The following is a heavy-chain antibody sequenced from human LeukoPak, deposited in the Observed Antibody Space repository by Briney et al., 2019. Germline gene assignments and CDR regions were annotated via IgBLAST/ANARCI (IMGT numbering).Heavy chain of an antibody. CDR3: ASRGSHTTVLDY. Sequence: ASVKVSCKASGYTFTGYYMHWVRQAPGQGLEWMGWTNPNSGDTNYAQKFQGRVSMTRDTSISTAYMELSRLRSDDTAVYYCASRGSHTTVLDYWGQGTLVTVSS. D-gene: IGHD3-16*01. V-gene: IGHV1-2*02. J-gene: IGHJ4*02. CDR2: TNPNSGDT. CDR1: GYTFTGYY.